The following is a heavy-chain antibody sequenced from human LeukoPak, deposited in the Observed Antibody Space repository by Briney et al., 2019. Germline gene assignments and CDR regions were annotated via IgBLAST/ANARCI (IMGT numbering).Heavy chain of an antibody. Sequence: SETLSLTCTVSGGSISSSSYYWGWIRQPPGKGLEWIGEINHSGSTNYNPSLKSRVTISVDTSKNQFSLKLSSVTAADTAVYYCARLGYCSGGSCPRWRFDPWGQGTLVTVSS. D-gene: IGHD2-15*01. J-gene: IGHJ5*02. V-gene: IGHV4-39*07. CDR1: GGSISSSSYY. CDR3: ARLGYCSGGSCPRWRFDP. CDR2: INHSGST.